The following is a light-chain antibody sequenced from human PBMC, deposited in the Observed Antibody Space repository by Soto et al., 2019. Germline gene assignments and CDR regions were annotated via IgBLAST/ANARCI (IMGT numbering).Light chain of an antibody. Sequence: DIQMTQSPSSLSASVGDRVTITCRASQSIIFYLNWYQQKLGQAPSLLIYAASHLQSGVPSRFSGSGSGTEFTLTISSLQPEDFATYFCQQSYTTPVYTFGQGTKLEIQ. CDR3: QQSYTTPVYT. J-gene: IGKJ2*01. CDR2: AAS. CDR1: QSIIFY. V-gene: IGKV1-39*01.